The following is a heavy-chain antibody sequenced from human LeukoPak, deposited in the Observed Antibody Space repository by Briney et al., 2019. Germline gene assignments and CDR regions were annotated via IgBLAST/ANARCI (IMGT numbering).Heavy chain of an antibody. D-gene: IGHD2-15*01. CDR1: GGSFSGYY. J-gene: IGHJ1*01. CDR2: INHSGST. CDR3: ARRLLGYCSGGSCYSGYFQH. Sequence: PSETLSLTCAVYGGSFSGYYWSWIRQPPGKGLEWIGEINHSGSTNYNPSLKSRVTISVDTSKSQFSLKLSSVTAADTAVYYCARRLLGYCSGGSCYSGYFQHWGQGTLVTVSS. V-gene: IGHV4-34*01.